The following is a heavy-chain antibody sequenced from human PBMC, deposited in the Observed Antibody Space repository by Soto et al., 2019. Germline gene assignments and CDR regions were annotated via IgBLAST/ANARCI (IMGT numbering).Heavy chain of an antibody. Sequence: SETLSLTCTVSGGSISSYYWSWIRQPPGKGLEWIGYIYYSGSTNYNPSLKSRVTISVDTSKNQFSLKLSSVPAADTAVYYCARLYVPAASYLFDPWGQGTLVTVSS. V-gene: IGHV4-59*08. D-gene: IGHD2-2*01. CDR1: GGSISSYY. J-gene: IGHJ5*02. CDR2: IYYSGST. CDR3: ARLYVPAASYLFDP.